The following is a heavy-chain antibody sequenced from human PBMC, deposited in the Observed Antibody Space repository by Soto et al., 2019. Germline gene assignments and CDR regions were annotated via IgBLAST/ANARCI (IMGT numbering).Heavy chain of an antibody. CDR3: HIVATGYYYGMDV. D-gene: IGHD5-12*01. J-gene: IGHJ6*02. Sequence: ASVKVSCKASGYTFTSYAMHWVRQAPGQRLEWMGWINAGNGNTRYSQKFQGRVTITRDTSASTAYMELSSLRSEDTAVYYCHIVATGYYYGMDVWGQGTTVTVSS. V-gene: IGHV1-3*01. CDR1: GYTFTSYA. CDR2: INAGNGNT.